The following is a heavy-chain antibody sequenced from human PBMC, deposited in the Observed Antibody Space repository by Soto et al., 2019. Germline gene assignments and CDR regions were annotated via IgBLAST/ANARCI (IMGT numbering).Heavy chain of an antibody. V-gene: IGHV1-69*06. Sequence: SVKVSCKASGGTFSNYAISWVLQAPGQGLEWMGGIIPIFNTANYAQKFQGRVTITADKSTSTAYMELSSLRPEDTAVHYCARGLVVPAGIRYYYYGMDVWGQGTTVTVSS. J-gene: IGHJ6*02. D-gene: IGHD2-2*01. CDR1: GGTFSNYA. CDR3: ARGLVVPAGIRYYYYGMDV. CDR2: IIPIFNTA.